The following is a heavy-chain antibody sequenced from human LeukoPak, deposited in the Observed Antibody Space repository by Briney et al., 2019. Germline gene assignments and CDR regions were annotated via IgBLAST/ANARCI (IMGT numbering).Heavy chain of an antibody. V-gene: IGHV1-24*01. D-gene: IGHD2-2*01. CDR2: FDPEDGET. CDR3: ATDRRGVPAAEKYYYYYMDV. CDR1: GYTLTELS. Sequence: GASVKVSCKVSGYTLTELSMHWVRQAPGKGLEWMGGFDPEDGETIYAQKFQGRVTMTEDTSTDTAYMELSSLRSEDTAVYYCATDRRGVPAAEKYYYYYMDVWGKGTTVTVSS. J-gene: IGHJ6*03.